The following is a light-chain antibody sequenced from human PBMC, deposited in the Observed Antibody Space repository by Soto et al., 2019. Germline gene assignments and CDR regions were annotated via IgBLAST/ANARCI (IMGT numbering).Light chain of an antibody. CDR3: QSYDSSLSGSV. CDR1: SSNIGAGYD. CDR2: GDT. J-gene: IGLJ3*02. V-gene: IGLV1-40*01. Sequence: QSVLTQPPSVSGAPGQRVTISCTGSSSNIGAGYDVQWYQQLPGTAPKLLIYGDTNRPSGVPDRFSGSNSGTSASLAITGLQAEHESDYYCQSYDSSLSGSVFGGGTKLTVL.